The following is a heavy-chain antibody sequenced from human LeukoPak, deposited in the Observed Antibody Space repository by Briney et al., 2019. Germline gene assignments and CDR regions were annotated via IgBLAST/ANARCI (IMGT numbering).Heavy chain of an antibody. CDR1: GFTFSTYA. J-gene: IGHJ4*02. CDR2: ISGSAGGT. Sequence: PGGSLRLSCAASGFTFSTYAMSWVRQVPGKGLEWVSGISGSAGGTYYADSVKGRFTISRDNSKNTLYLQMNSLRAEDTAVYYCVKLHLGPDNWGQGTLVTVSS. CDR3: VKLHLGPDN. V-gene: IGHV3-23*01.